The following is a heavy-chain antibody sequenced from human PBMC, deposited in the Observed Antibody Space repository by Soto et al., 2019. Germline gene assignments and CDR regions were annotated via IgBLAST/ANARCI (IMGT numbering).Heavy chain of an antibody. D-gene: IGHD2-15*01. CDR2: IIPIFGTA. J-gene: IGHJ4*02. Sequence: QVQLVQSGAEVKKPGSSVKVSCKASGGTFSSYAISWVRQAPGQGLEWMGGIIPIFGTANYAQKFQGRVTITADESTSTAYMELSSLRSEDTAVYYCARTTEYCSGGSCYSTTFDYWGQGTLVTVSS. V-gene: IGHV1-69*12. CDR3: ARTTEYCSGGSCYSTTFDY. CDR1: GGTFSSYA.